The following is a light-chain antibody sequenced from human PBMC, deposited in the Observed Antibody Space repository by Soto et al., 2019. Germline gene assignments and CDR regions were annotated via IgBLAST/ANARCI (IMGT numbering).Light chain of an antibody. CDR2: FDD. CDR3: AAWDDSLNGCV. CDR1: NSNIGNNA. J-gene: IGLJ1*01. Sequence: QSVLTQPPSVSEAPRQRVTISCSGTNSNIGNNAVNWYQQLPRKAPKLLIYFDDLLPSGVSDRFSGSKSGTSASLVISGLQSDDEADYYCAAWDDSLNGCVFGTGTKVTVL. V-gene: IGLV1-36*01.